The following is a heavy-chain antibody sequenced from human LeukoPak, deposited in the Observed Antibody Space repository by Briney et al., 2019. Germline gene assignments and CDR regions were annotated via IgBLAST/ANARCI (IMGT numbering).Heavy chain of an antibody. CDR3: ARRVAVVGSNWFDP. CDR2: IYFSGSP. J-gene: IGHJ5*02. D-gene: IGHD6-13*01. Sequence: SETLSLTCTGSGGSISGYYWSWLRQPPGKGVQWLGYIYFSGSPNYTPSLKSRVTISVDSSKNQFSLMRKSVTAADTAVYYCARRVAVVGSNWFDPWGQGTLVTVSS. CDR1: GGSISGYY. V-gene: IGHV4-59*01.